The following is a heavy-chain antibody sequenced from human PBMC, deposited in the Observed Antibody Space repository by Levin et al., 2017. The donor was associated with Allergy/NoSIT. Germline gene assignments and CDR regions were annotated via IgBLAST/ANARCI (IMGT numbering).Heavy chain of an antibody. Sequence: GESLKISCVASGFTFSSYWMHWVRQAPGKGLVWVSRINSDGSSASYADSVKGRFTISRDNAKNALYLQMNSLRAEDAAVYYCARRGDYGDYWGQGTLVTVSS. CDR1: GFTFSSYW. V-gene: IGHV3-74*01. CDR2: INSDGSSA. D-gene: IGHD3-10*01. J-gene: IGHJ4*02. CDR3: ARRGDYGDY.